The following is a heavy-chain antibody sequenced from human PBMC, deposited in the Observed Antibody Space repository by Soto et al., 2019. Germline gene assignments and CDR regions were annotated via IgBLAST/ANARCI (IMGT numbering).Heavy chain of an antibody. CDR2: IIPIIGII. CDR1: GGTFSTYT. D-gene: IGHD3-10*01. Sequence: ASVKVSCKASGGTFSTYTITWVRQAPGQGLEWMGRIIPIIGIINYAQKFQGWVTMTRDTSISTAYMELSRLRSDDTAVYYCARGTRMVRGVILNWFDPWGQGTLVTVSS. J-gene: IGHJ5*02. V-gene: IGHV1-2*04. CDR3: ARGTRMVRGVILNWFDP.